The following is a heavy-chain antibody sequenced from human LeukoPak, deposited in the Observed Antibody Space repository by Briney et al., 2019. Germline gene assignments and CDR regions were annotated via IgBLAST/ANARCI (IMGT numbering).Heavy chain of an antibody. Sequence: ASVKVSCKASGGTFSSYAISWVRQAPGQGLEWMGGIIPIFGTANYAQKFQGRVTITADESTSTAYMELSSLRSEDTAVYYCARGYCSSTSCYTPDYWGQGTLVTVSS. CDR2: IIPIFGTA. D-gene: IGHD2-2*02. J-gene: IGHJ4*02. CDR3: ARGYCSSTSCYTPDY. CDR1: GGTFSSYA. V-gene: IGHV1-69*01.